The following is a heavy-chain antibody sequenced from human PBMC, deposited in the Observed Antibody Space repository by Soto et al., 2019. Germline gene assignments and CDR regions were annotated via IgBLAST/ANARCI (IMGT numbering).Heavy chain of an antibody. CDR1: GFTFSSYA. D-gene: IGHD3-10*01. CDR3: AKDSGWFGELLYYFDY. V-gene: IGHV3-23*01. CDR2: ISGSGGST. J-gene: IGHJ4*02. Sequence: GGSLRLSCAASGFTFSSYAMSWVRQAPGKGLEWVSAISGSGGSTYYADSVKGRFTISRDNSKNTLYLQMNSLRAEDTAVYYCAKDSGWFGELLYYFDYWGQGTLVTVSS.